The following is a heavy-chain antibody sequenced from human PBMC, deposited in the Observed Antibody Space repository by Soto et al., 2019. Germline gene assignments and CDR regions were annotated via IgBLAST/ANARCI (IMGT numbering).Heavy chain of an antibody. V-gene: IGHV3-11*01. CDR2: ISSSGSTI. CDR3: ARDIYCSGGSCYSINYYYYYMDV. D-gene: IGHD2-15*01. J-gene: IGHJ6*03. CDR1: GFTFSDYY. Sequence: QVQLVESGGGLVKPGGSLRLSCAASGFTFSDYYMSWIRQAPGKGLEWVSYISSSGSTIYYADSVKGRFTISRDNAKNSLYLQMNSLRAEDTAVYYCARDIYCSGGSCYSINYYYYYMDVWGKGTTVTVSS.